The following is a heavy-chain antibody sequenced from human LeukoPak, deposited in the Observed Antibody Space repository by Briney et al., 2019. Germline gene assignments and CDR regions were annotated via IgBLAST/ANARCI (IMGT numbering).Heavy chain of an antibody. CDR2: IVASSGST. D-gene: IGHD5-12*01. J-gene: IGHJ4*02. CDR3: AKGAYDYIEMGYFDY. CDR1: GFSLSNSA. V-gene: IGHV3-23*01. Sequence: GGTLRLSCAAPGFSLSNSAMSWVRQAPGKGLEWLSLIVASSGSTFYADSVKGRFTISRDNSKNTLYLQMHSLRADDTAVYYCAKGAYDYIEMGYFDYWGQGTLVTVSS.